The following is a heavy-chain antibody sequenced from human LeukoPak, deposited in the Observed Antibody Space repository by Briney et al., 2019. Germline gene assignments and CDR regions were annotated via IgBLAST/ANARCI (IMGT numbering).Heavy chain of an antibody. CDR3: ARLTRYYFDY. CDR2: IYYSGST. Sequence: SETLSLTCTVSGGSISSYYWNRIRQPPGKGLEWIGYIYYSGSTNYNPSLKSRVTISVDTSKNQFSLKLSSVTAADTAVYYCARLTRYYFDYWGQGTLVTVSS. V-gene: IGHV4-59*12. D-gene: IGHD3-10*01. J-gene: IGHJ4*02. CDR1: GGSISSYY.